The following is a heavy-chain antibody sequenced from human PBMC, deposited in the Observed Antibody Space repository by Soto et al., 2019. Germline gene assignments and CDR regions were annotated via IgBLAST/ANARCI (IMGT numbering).Heavy chain of an antibody. D-gene: IGHD6-25*01. CDR3: AREKAAVASPSYLDE. V-gene: IGHV1-69*01. CDR2: IIPIFGTA. Sequence: GYSVQASCTSSGGTISSSAISWGRQAPGQGLEWMGGIIPIFGTANYAQKFQGRVTITADESTSTAYMELSSLRSEDTAVYYCAREKAAVASPSYLDEWG. J-gene: IGHJ6*03. CDR1: GGTISSSA.